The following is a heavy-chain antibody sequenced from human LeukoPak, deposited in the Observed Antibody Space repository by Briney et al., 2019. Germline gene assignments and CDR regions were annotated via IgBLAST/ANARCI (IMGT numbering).Heavy chain of an antibody. J-gene: IGHJ4*02. Sequence: PSETLSLTCTVSGYSISRGYYWVWIRQPPGKGLEWIGSIYHSGSTYYNPSLKSRFTVSVDTTTNQFSLKLSSVTAADTAVYYCASYGYSGYDFPFDYWGQGTLVTVSS. CDR2: IYHSGST. V-gene: IGHV4-38-2*02. D-gene: IGHD5-12*01. CDR1: GYSISRGYY. CDR3: ASYGYSGYDFPFDY.